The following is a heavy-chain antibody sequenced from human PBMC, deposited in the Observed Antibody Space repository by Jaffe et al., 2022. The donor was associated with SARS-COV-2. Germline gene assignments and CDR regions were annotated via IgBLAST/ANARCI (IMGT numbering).Heavy chain of an antibody. Sequence: EVQLVESGGGLVQPGRSLRLSCAASGFTFDDYAMHWVRQAPGKGLEWVSGISWNSGSIGYADSVKGRFTISRDNAKNSLYLQMNSLRAEDTALYYCAKDLYGGWNGDFDIWGQGTMVTVSS. CDR3: AKDLYGGWNGDFDI. D-gene: IGHD2-21*02. CDR2: ISWNSGSI. J-gene: IGHJ3*02. CDR1: GFTFDDYA. V-gene: IGHV3-9*01.